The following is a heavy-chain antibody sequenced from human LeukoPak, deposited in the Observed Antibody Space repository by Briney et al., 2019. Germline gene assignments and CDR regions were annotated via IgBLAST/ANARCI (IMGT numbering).Heavy chain of an antibody. D-gene: IGHD3-22*01. Sequence: GGSLRLSCAASGFTFSSYAMSWVRQAPGKGLEWVSAISGSGGSTYYADSVKGRFTVSRDNSKNTLYLQMNSLRAEDTAVYYCARARNDYDSNGFSTLDYWGQGTLVTVSS. CDR1: GFTFSSYA. V-gene: IGHV3-23*01. J-gene: IGHJ4*02. CDR3: ARARNDYDSNGFSTLDY. CDR2: ISGSGGST.